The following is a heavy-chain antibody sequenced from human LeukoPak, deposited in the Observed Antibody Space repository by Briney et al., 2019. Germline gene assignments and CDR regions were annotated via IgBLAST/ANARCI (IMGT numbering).Heavy chain of an antibody. CDR3: ARVSGYDWESFYDY. V-gene: IGHV4-59*01. J-gene: IGHJ4*02. CDR1: GGSISSYY. CDR2: IYYSGST. D-gene: IGHD5-12*01. Sequence: SETLSFTCTGSGGSISSYYWSWIRQPPGKGLEWIGYIYYSGSTNYNPSLKSRVTISVDTSKNQFSLKLSSVTAADTAMYYCARVSGYDWESFYDYWGQGSLVTVSS.